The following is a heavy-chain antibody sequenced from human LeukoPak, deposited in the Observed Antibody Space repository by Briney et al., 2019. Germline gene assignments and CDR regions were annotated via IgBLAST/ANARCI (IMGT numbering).Heavy chain of an antibody. Sequence: ERSLRLSCAASGFTFSSYAMHWVRQAPGKGLEWVAVISYDGSNKYYADSVKGRFTISRDNSKNTLYLQMNSLRAEDTAVYYCARDQYYYDSSGYYFGWFDPWGQGTLVTVSS. V-gene: IGHV3-30-3*01. CDR2: ISYDGSNK. J-gene: IGHJ5*02. D-gene: IGHD3-22*01. CDR1: GFTFSSYA. CDR3: ARDQYYYDSSGYYFGWFDP.